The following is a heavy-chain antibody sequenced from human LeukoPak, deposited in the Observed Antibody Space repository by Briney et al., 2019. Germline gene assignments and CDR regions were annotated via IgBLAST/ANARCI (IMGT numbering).Heavy chain of an antibody. D-gene: IGHD2-15*01. CDR1: GFTFSSYA. CDR2: ISYDGSNK. V-gene: IGHV3-30*04. CDR3: ARDCYCSGGSCYSALDY. Sequence: GGSLRLSCAASGFTFSSYAMHWVRQAPGKGLEWVAVISYDGSNKYYADSVKGRFTISRDNSKNTLYLQMNSPRAEDTAVYYCARDCYCSGGSCYSALDYWGQGTLVTVSS. J-gene: IGHJ4*02.